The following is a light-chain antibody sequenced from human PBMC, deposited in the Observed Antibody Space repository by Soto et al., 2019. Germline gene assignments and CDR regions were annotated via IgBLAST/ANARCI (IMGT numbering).Light chain of an antibody. V-gene: IGLV2-14*01. Sequence: QSVLTQPASVSGSPGQSIPISCTGTSRDVGAYNYVSWYQQYPGKDPQVIIFEVRKRPSGGSNRLSGSKSGDTASLTISGLHDEDEADYYCSSSRSRTTFVFGTGTKLAVL. J-gene: IGLJ1*01. CDR1: SRDVGAYNY. CDR2: EVR. CDR3: SSSRSRTTFV.